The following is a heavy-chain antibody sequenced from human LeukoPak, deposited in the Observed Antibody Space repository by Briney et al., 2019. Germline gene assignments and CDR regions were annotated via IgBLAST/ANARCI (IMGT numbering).Heavy chain of an antibody. Sequence: GGSLRLSCAASGFTFSDYYMSWIRQAPGKGLEWVSYISSSGSTIYYADSVKGRFTISRDNSKNTLYLQMNSLRAEDTAVYYCAKAGIAVAGLFDYWGQGTLVTVSS. CDR3: AKAGIAVAGLFDY. CDR2: ISSSGSTI. J-gene: IGHJ4*02. CDR1: GFTFSDYY. D-gene: IGHD6-19*01. V-gene: IGHV3-11*04.